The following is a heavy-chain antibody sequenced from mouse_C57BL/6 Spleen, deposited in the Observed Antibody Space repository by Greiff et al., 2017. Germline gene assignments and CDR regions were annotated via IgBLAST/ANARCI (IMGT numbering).Heavy chain of an antibody. J-gene: IGHJ2*01. D-gene: IGHD2-12*01. Sequence: QVQLQQPGTELVKPGASVKLSCKASGYTFTSYWMHWVKQRPGQGLEWIGNINPSNGGTNYNEKFKSKATLSVDKSSSTAYMQLSSLTTEDSAVYYCACSDYNNDGVFYFDYWGQGTTLTVSS. CDR1: GYTFTSYW. V-gene: IGHV1-53*01. CDR2: INPSNGGT. CDR3: ACSDYNNDGVFYFDY.